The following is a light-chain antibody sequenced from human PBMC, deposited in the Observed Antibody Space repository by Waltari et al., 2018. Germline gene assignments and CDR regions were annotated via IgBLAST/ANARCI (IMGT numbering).Light chain of an antibody. CDR2: DVN. V-gene: IGLV2-14*03. J-gene: IGLJ2*01. CDR1: CSYCDDSRY. CDR3: NSFTLGTALLV. Sequence: QSALTQPSSVPASPGQSTPISCPGPCSYCDDSRYLSRYQQHPGKAPKLIIYDVNNRPSGVSKRFSGSKSANTASLTISGLQAEDEADYYCNSFTLGTALLVFGGGTKLTVL.